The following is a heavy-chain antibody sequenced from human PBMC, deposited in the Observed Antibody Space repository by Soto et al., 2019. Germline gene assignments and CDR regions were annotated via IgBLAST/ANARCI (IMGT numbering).Heavy chain of an antibody. J-gene: IGHJ4*02. V-gene: IGHV3-48*03. CDR3: ARINDPRRSGWYNSGYFDY. D-gene: IGHD6-19*01. Sequence: PGGSLRLSCAASGFTFSSYEMNWVRQAPGKGLEWVSYISSSSSNIYYADSVKGRFTISRDNAKNSLYLQMNSLRAEDTAVYYCARINDPRRSGWYNSGYFDYWGQGTLVTVSS. CDR2: ISSSSSNI. CDR1: GFTFSSYE.